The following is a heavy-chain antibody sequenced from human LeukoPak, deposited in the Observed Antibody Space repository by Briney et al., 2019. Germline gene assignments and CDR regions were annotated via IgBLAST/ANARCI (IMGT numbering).Heavy chain of an antibody. D-gene: IGHD3-22*01. V-gene: IGHV4-4*07. J-gene: IGHJ6*02. Sequence: SETLSLTCTVSGGSISSYYWSWIRQPAGKGLEWIGRIYTSGSTSYNPSLKSRVTMSVDTSKNQFSLKLSSVTAADTAVYYCARDYYDSNGYYPVGMDVWGQGTTVTVSS. CDR2: IYTSGST. CDR3: ARDYYDSNGYYPVGMDV. CDR1: GGSISSYY.